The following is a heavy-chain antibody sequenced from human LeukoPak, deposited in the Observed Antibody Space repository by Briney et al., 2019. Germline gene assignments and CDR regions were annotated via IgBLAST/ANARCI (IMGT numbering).Heavy chain of an antibody. CDR1: GFTFSSYG. J-gene: IGHJ6*03. D-gene: IGHD6-19*01. CDR3: AKDRAVAGTYYYYYMDV. V-gene: IGHV3-30*02. Sequence: PGGSLRLSCAASGFTFSSYGMHWVRQAPGKGLEWVAFIRYDESNKHYADSVKGRFTISRDNSQNTLYLQIHSLRAEDTAVYYCAKDRAVAGTYYYYYMDVWGKGTTVTVSS. CDR2: IRYDESNK.